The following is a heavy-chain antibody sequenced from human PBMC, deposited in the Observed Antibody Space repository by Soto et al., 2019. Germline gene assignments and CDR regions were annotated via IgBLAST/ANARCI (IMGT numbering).Heavy chain of an antibody. CDR3: ARDRDYYDTRGYYYYFDY. CDR1: VFTFSSNA. CDR2: IWFDGRNK. J-gene: IGHJ4*02. D-gene: IGHD3-22*01. V-gene: IGHV3-33*08. Sequence: XGSLRLSCASSVFTFSSNAMSCVRQAPGKGLEWVAVIWFDGRNKYHADSVKGRFTISRDNSKNTLYLQMSSLRAEDTAVYYCARDRDYYDTRGYYYYFDYWGQGTLVTVSS.